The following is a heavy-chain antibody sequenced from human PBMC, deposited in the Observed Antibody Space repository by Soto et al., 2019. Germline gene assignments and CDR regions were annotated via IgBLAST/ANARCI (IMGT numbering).Heavy chain of an antibody. V-gene: IGHV4-59*08. CDR1: GGSIPNYY. CDR3: ARHGFGSLHGLVDV. D-gene: IGHD3-10*01. J-gene: IGHJ6*02. Sequence: QVQLQESGPGLVKPSETLSLTCTVSGGSIPNYYCSWFRQPPGKGLEWIGYIRYDGDSVYNLSLKRRVTVSMDTSKTQFSLMLESVTVTDTAVYYCARHGFGSLHGLVDVWGQGTTVIVSS. CDR2: IRYDGDS.